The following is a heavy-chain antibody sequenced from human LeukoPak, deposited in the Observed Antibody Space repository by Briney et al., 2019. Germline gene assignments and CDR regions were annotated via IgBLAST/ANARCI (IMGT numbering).Heavy chain of an antibody. D-gene: IGHD2-2*01. CDR2: IYYSGST. CDR1: GGSISSYY. Sequence: SETLSLTCTVPGGSISSYYWSWIRQPPGKGLEWIGYIYYSGSTNYNPSLKSRVTISVDTSKNQFSLKLSSVTAADTAVYYCARVSIVPADSTYYYYYYMDVWGQGTLVTVSS. V-gene: IGHV4-59*01. CDR3: ARVSIVPADSTYYYYYYMDV. J-gene: IGHJ6*03.